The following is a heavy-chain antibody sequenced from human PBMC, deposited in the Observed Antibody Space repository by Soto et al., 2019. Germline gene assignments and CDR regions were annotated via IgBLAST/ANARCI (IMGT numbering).Heavy chain of an antibody. CDR1: GGSISSSSYY. CDR3: ARHDGNVAGTAGVGFDY. D-gene: IGHD6-19*01. V-gene: IGHV4-39*01. CDR2: IYYSGST. Sequence: PSETLSLICTVSGGSISSSSYYWGWIRQPPGKGLEWIGSIYYSGSTYYNPSLKSRVTISVDTSKNQFSLKLSSVTAADTAVYYCARHDGNVAGTAGVGFDYWGQGTLVTVSS. J-gene: IGHJ4*02.